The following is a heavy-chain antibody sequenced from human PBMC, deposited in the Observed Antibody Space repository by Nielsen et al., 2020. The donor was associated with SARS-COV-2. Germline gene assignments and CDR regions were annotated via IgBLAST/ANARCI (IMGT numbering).Heavy chain of an antibody. J-gene: IGHJ5*02. D-gene: IGHD2-15*01. V-gene: IGHV1-18*01. Sequence: ASVKVSCKASGYTFTSYGISWVRQAPGQGLEWMGWISAYNGNTNYAQKLQGRVTMTTDTSTSTAYMELRSLRSDDTAVYYCATGPPIAAYNWFDPWGQGTLVTVSS. CDR3: ATGPPIAAYNWFDP. CDR2: ISAYNGNT. CDR1: GYTFTSYG.